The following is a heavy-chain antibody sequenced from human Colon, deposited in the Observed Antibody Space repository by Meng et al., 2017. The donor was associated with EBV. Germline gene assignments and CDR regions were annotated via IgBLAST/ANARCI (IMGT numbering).Heavy chain of an antibody. V-gene: IGHV4-34*01. CDR2: IHPSGSI. D-gene: IGHD7-27*01. CDR3: SRGVDSYKLGNL. J-gene: IGHJ2*01. CDR1: GGSLSDSY. Sequence: HCGTGLFKPSETLSLTCLVTGGSLSDSYCSWIRQSPGRGLGWIGRIHPSGSIFSNPSLQSQVTISVDTSKNQFSLNLNSVTAADTAVYFCSRGVDSYKLGNLWGRGTLVTVSS.